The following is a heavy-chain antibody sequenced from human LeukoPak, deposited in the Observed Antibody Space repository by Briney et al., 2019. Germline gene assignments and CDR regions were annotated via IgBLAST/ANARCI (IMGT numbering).Heavy chain of an antibody. CDR1: GGSISSSTYY. CDR3: ARHQLPLDY. D-gene: IGHD1-26*01. Sequence: SETLSLSCTVSGGSISSSTYYWGWIRQPPGKGLEWIGSIYYSGSTYSNPSLKSRVTISVDTSKNQFSLKLSSVTAADTAVYYCARHQLPLDYWGQGILVTVSS. CDR2: IYYSGST. V-gene: IGHV4-39*01. J-gene: IGHJ4*02.